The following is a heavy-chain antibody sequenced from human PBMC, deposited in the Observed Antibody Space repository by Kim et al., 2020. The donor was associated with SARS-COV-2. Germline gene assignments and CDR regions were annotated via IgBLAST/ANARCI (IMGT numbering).Heavy chain of an antibody. D-gene: IGHD2-15*01. CDR2: MHHSGSS. CDR3: SRHIFLVVAAARADWCDP. V-gene: IGHV4-61*01. J-gene: IGHJ5*02. CDR1: GVSVSSDNYY. Sequence: SETLSLTCTVSGVSVSSDNYYWSWIRQPPGKGLEWIGYMHHSGSSNYNPSLKSRVTISIDTSKNQFSLNLRSVTAADTAVYYCSRHIFLVVAAARADWCDPWGQGTLVTVSS.